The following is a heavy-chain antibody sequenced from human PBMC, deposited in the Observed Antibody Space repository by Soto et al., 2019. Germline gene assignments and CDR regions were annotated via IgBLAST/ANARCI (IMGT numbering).Heavy chain of an antibody. J-gene: IGHJ6*02. CDR3: ARDQRYYDFWSGYSNGGMDV. CDR1: GFTFSSYW. V-gene: IGHV3-7*05. Sequence: GRSLRLSCAASGFTFSSYWMSWVRQAPGKGLEWVANIKQDGSEKYHVDSVKGRFTISRDNAKNSLYLQMNSLRAEDTAVYYCARDQRYYDFWSGYSNGGMDVWGQGTTVTVSS. D-gene: IGHD3-3*01. CDR2: IKQDGSEK.